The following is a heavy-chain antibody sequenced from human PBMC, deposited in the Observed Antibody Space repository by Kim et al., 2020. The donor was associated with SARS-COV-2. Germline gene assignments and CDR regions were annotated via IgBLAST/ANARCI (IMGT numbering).Heavy chain of an antibody. CDR1: GFTFDDYA. J-gene: IGHJ4*02. D-gene: IGHD3-10*01. CDR3: AKLGPSRFGELLYNFDY. Sequence: GGSLRLSCAASGFTFDDYAMHWVRQAPGKGLEWVSLISWDGGSTYYADSVKGRFTISRDNSKNSLYLQMNSLRAEDTALYYCAKLGPSRFGELLYNFDYWGQGTLVTVSS. V-gene: IGHV3-43D*03. CDR2: ISWDGGST.